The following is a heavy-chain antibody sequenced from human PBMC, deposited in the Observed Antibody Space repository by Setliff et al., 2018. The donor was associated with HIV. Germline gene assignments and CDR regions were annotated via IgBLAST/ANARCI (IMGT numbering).Heavy chain of an antibody. V-gene: IGHV4-59*08. CDR2: ICDSGIT. D-gene: IGHD5-12*01. J-gene: IGHJ2*01. CDR3: ARRGDGYNYYWYFDI. Sequence: SETLSLTCTVSGGSISSYCWSWIRQPPGKGLEWIGYICDSGITKYSPSLKSRVTISVDTSKNQFSLKLSSVTAADTAVYYCARRGDGYNYYWYFDIWGRGTLVTVSS. CDR1: GGSISSYC.